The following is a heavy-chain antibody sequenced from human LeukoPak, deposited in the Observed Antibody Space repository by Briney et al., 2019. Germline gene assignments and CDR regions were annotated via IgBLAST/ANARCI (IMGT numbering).Heavy chain of an antibody. Sequence: SETLSLTCTVSGGSISSGDYYWSWIRQPPGKGLEWIGYIYFSGSTYYNPSLDSRVTISVATSKNQFSLKLSSVTAADTAVYYCARVGYYYYGMDVWGQWTTVTVSS. V-gene: IGHV4-30-4*01. J-gene: IGHJ6*02. CDR3: ARVGYYYYGMDV. CDR1: GGSISSGDYY. CDR2: IYFSGST.